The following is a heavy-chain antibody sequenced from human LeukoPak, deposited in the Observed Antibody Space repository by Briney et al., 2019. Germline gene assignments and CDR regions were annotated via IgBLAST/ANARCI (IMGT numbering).Heavy chain of an antibody. J-gene: IGHJ6*02. D-gene: IGHD2-2*02. V-gene: IGHV1-69*04. CDR2: SIPILGIA. CDR1: GGTFSSYA. Sequence: SVKVSCKASGGTFSSYAISWVRQAPGQGLECMGRSIPILGIANYAQKFQGRVTITADKSTSTAYMELSSLRSEDTAVYYCARANLGYCSSTSCYSDYYYYGMDVWGQGTTVAVSS. CDR3: ARANLGYCSSTSCYSDYYYYGMDV.